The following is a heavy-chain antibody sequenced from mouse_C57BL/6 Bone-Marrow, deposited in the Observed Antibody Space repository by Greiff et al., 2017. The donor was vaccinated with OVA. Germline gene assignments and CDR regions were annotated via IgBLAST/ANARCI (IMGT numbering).Heavy chain of an antibody. CDR3: ASDDGYFFEY. CDR1: GYTFTDYY. D-gene: IGHD2-3*01. J-gene: IGHJ2*01. V-gene: IGHV1-76*01. CDR2: IYPGSGNT. Sequence: QVQLQQSGAEVVRPGASVKLSCKASGYTFTDYYINWVKQRPGQGLEWIARIYPGSGNTYYNEKFKGKATLTAEKSYNTAYMQLSSLTSEDSAVYFCASDDGYFFEYWDQGTTLTVSS.